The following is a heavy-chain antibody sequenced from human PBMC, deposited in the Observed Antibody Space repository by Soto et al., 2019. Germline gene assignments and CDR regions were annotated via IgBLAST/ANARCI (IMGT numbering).Heavy chain of an antibody. Sequence: SETLSLTCAVYGASFSGYYWSWIRQPPGKGQEWIGEVNHSGSTNYNPSLKSRVTISVDTSKNQFSLKLSFVTVVDSAVYYCAAGGGLPRYYWGQGTLVTVSS. CDR1: GASFSGYY. J-gene: IGHJ4*02. CDR2: VNHSGST. CDR3: AAGGGLPRYY. D-gene: IGHD5-12*01. V-gene: IGHV4-34*01.